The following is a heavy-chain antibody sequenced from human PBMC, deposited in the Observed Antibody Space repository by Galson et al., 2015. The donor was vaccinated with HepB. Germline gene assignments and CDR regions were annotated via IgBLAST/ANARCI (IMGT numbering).Heavy chain of an antibody. Sequence: SLRLSCATSGFSFSTSAMHWVRQAPGKGLEWVAVISDDGDNKYYGDSVKGLCTISRDNSKNTVFLQMHSLRAEDTAVYYCARDQGEGVSLWFGESEGFDMWGQGTMVTVSS. V-gene: IGHV3-30*03. CDR3: ARDQGEGVSLWFGESEGFDM. D-gene: IGHD3-10*01. CDR2: ISDDGDNK. CDR1: GFSFSTSA. J-gene: IGHJ3*02.